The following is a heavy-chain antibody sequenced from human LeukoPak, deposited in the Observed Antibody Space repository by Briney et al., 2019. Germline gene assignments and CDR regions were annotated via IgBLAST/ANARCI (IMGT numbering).Heavy chain of an antibody. CDR1: GFTFSDYY. CDR3: AREKYCTNGVCIVAYYYYYMDV. D-gene: IGHD2-8*01. CDR2: ISSSGSTI. V-gene: IGHV3-11*04. Sequence: GGSLRLSCAASGFTFSDYYMSWIRQAPGKGLEWVSYISSSGSTIYYADSVKGRFTISRDNAKNSLYLQMNSLRAEDTAVYYCAREKYCTNGVCIVAYYYYYMDVWGKGTTVTVSS. J-gene: IGHJ6*03.